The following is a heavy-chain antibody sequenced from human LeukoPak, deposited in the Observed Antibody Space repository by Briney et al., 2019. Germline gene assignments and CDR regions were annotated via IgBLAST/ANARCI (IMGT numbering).Heavy chain of an antibody. Sequence: SVKVSCKASGGTFSSYAISWVRQAPGQGLEWMGGIIPIFGTANYAQKFQGRVTITTDESTSTAYMELISLRSEDTAVYYCARRPGGVPGYFDYWGQGTLVTVSS. J-gene: IGHJ4*02. CDR3: ARRPGGVPGYFDY. V-gene: IGHV1-69*05. D-gene: IGHD2-2*01. CDR1: GGTFSSYA. CDR2: IIPIFGTA.